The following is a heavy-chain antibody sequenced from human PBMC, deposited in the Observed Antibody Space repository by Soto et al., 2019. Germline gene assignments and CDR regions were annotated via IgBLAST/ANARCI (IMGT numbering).Heavy chain of an antibody. J-gene: IGHJ3*01. CDR2: TYYRSKWYN. CDR3: ARGKYSGVDA. Sequence: PSPTLSLTCAISGDSFSSNGVAWNWIRQSPSRGLEWLGRTYYRSKWYNDYAVSVKSRITVNPDTSKNQFSLQLSSVTPEDTAVYYCARGKYSGVDAWGQGTMVTV. D-gene: IGHD1-1*01. CDR1: GDSFSSNGVA. V-gene: IGHV6-1*01.